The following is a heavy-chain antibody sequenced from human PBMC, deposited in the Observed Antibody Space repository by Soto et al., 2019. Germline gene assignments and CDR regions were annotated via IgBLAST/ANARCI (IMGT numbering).Heavy chain of an antibody. CDR2: IYYSGRT. CDR3: ARQRTTVVTQAYFDH. CDR1: GESISSSSYY. J-gene: IGHJ4*02. D-gene: IGHD2-21*02. V-gene: IGHV4-39*01. Sequence: SETLSLTCIVSGESISSSSYYWGWIRQPPGKGLEWIGSIYYSGRTYYNPSFKSRVTISIDTSKNQSSLKLSSVTATDPAVYYCARQRTTVVTQAYFDHWGQGALVTVSS.